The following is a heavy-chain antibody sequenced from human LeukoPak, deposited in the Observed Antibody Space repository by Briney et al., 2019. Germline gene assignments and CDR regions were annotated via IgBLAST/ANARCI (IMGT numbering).Heavy chain of an antibody. Sequence: GGSLRLSCAASGFTFSSYAMSWVRQAPGKGLEWVSAISGSGGSTYYADSVKGRFTISRDNSKNTLYLQMNSLRAKDTAVYYCAKDYYDSSGYYYTLVSFDYWGQGTLVTVSS. J-gene: IGHJ4*02. CDR1: GFTFSSYA. CDR2: ISGSGGST. CDR3: AKDYYDSSGYYYTLVSFDY. V-gene: IGHV3-23*01. D-gene: IGHD3-22*01.